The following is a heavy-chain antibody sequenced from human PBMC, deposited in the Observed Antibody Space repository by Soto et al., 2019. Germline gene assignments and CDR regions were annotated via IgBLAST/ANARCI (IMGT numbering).Heavy chain of an antibody. CDR2: IYSGGST. D-gene: IGHD2-15*01. J-gene: IGHJ6*03. V-gene: IGHV3-53*01. Sequence: GGSLRLSCAASGFTVSSNYMSWVRQAPWKGLEWVSVIYSGGSTYYADSVKGRFTISRDNSKNTLFLQMNSLRAEDTAVYYCARDDVYCSGGSCYGVPMDGWGKGTTVTVSS. CDR3: ARDDVYCSGGSCYGVPMDG. CDR1: GFTVSSNY.